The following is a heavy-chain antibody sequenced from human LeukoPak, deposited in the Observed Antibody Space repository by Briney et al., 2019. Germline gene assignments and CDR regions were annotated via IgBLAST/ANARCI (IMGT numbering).Heavy chain of an antibody. Sequence: ASVKVSCKAFGYTFTSNYMHWVRQAPGQGLEWMGWINPKSGGTNYAQKFQDRVTMSRDTSISTAYMELSRLRFHDTAVYYCATSCGCSGGNCFCYMDVWGKGTTVTISS. D-gene: IGHD2-15*01. CDR2: INPKSGGT. CDR1: GYTFTSNY. CDR3: ATSCGCSGGNCFCYMDV. V-gene: IGHV1-2*02. J-gene: IGHJ6*03.